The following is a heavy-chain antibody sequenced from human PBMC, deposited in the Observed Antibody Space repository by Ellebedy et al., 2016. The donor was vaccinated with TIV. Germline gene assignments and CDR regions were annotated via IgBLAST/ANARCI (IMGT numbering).Heavy chain of an antibody. CDR1: GYTFTTYG. CDR2: ISPYNGVT. V-gene: IGHV1-18*01. Sequence: AASVKVSCKASGYTFTTYGLNWVRQAPGQGLEWIGWISPYNGVTHYAQSLQGRVTMTTDTSSSTAYMELRSLRSDDTAVYYFARDYHYCPRTDCYSAYFGYWGQGTLLTVSS. J-gene: IGHJ4*02. D-gene: IGHD2-21*02. CDR3: ARDYHYCPRTDCYSAYFGY.